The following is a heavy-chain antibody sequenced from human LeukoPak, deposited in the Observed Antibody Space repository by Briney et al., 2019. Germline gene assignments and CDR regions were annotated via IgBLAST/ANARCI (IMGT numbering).Heavy chain of an antibody. CDR1: GGSISSYY. CDR2: IYYSGST. CDR3: AAVPAAMGGWFDP. Sequence: SETLSPTCTVSGGSISSYYWSWIRQPPGKGLEWIGYIYYSGSTNYNPSLKSRVTISVDTSKNQFSLKLSSVTAADTAVYYCAAVPAAMGGWFDPWGQGTLVTVSS. D-gene: IGHD2-2*01. J-gene: IGHJ5*02. V-gene: IGHV4-59*01.